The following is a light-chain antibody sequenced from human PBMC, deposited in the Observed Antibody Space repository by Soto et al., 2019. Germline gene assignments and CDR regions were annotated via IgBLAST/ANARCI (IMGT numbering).Light chain of an antibody. CDR3: ATWDDSRQGV. J-gene: IGLJ1*01. V-gene: IGLV1-44*01. Sequence: QSVLTRPPSASGTPGQRITISCSGSTSNIESHTVNWYQQVPGMAPKLLINTNNQRPSGVPDRFSGSKSGASASLTISGLQSEDAATYYCATWDDSRQGVFGTGTKLTVL. CDR1: TSNIESHT. CDR2: TNN.